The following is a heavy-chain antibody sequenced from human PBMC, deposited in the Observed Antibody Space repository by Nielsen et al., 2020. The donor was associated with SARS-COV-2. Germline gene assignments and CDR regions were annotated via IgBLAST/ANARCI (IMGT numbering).Heavy chain of an antibody. CDR1: GGSISSGGYY. D-gene: IGHD3-3*01. V-gene: IGHV4-31*03. Sequence: SQTLSLTCTVSGGSISSGGYYWNWIRQHPGKGLEWIGYIYYSGSIYYNPPLKSRVTISVDKSKNQFSLKLSSVTAADTAVYYCARERSITIRGRPQGAFDIWGQGTMVTVSS. CDR3: ARERSITIRGRPQGAFDI. J-gene: IGHJ3*02. CDR2: IYYSGSI.